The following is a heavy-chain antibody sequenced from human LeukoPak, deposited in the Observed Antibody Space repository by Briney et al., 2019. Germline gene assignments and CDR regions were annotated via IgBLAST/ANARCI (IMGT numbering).Heavy chain of an antibody. D-gene: IGHD2-15*01. CDR3: ARYGNEKTLDY. Sequence: GGSLRLSCAASGFTFSSYGMHWVRQPPGKGLEWVAFIRYDGGNKYYADSVKGRFTISRDNSKDMLYLQMNSLRAEDTAVYYCARYGNEKTLDYWGQGTLVTVSS. CDR1: GFTFSSYG. CDR2: IRYDGGNK. J-gene: IGHJ4*02. V-gene: IGHV3-30*02.